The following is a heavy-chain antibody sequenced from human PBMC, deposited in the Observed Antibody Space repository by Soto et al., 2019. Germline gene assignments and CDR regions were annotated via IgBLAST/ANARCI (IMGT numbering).Heavy chain of an antibody. J-gene: IGHJ5*02. CDR3: ARHVSAGRFLEGLLNLGEYNWLEP. CDR2: IYYSGST. CDR1: GGSISSSIYY. D-gene: IGHD3-3*01. V-gene: IGHV4-39*01. Sequence: SETLSLTCTVSGGSISSSIYYWGWIRQPPGKGLEWIGSIYYSGSTYYNPSLKSRVTISVDTSKNQFSLKLSSVTAADTAVYYCARHVSAGRFLEGLLNLGEYNWLEPWGQGTLVTVSS.